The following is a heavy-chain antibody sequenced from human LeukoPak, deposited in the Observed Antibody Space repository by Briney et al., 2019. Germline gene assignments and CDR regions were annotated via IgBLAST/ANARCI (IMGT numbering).Heavy chain of an antibody. CDR2: IWYDGSRK. D-gene: IGHD3-10*01. Sequence: SLRLSCAASGFSLPTYGAHWPRQAPGKGLEWVGVIWYDGSRKFYGDSVKGRFTVSRDTFENTMYLQMNSLRVEDTAVYYCARDGGSGIDYWGQGTLVTVSS. CDR1: GFSLPTYG. V-gene: IGHV3-33*01. CDR3: ARDGGSGIDY. J-gene: IGHJ4*02.